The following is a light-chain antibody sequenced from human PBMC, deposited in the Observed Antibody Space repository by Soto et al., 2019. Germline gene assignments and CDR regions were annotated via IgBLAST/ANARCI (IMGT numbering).Light chain of an antibody. V-gene: IGLV1-51*02. CDR3: AGWDKSLSGGV. CDR1: SSNIGSVY. Sequence: QSVLTQPPSVSAAPGQSVTISCSGSSSNIGSVYVSWYQQLPGTAPKLLIYENNKRPSGIPDRFSGSKSGTSATLGITGLQTGDEADYYCAGWDKSLSGGVFGGGTKLTVL. CDR2: ENN. J-gene: IGLJ2*01.